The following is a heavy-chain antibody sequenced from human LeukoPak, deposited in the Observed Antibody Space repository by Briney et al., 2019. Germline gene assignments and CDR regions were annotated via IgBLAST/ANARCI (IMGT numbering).Heavy chain of an antibody. J-gene: IGHJ5*02. Sequence: PGGSLRLSCAASGFTFSDYYMSWIRQAPGKGLEGVSYISSSGDTIYYADSVKGRFTVSRDNAKNSLYLQMDSLRAEDTAVYYCAKGYPSAAPYNWFDPWGQGTLVTVSS. CDR3: AKGYPSAAPYNWFDP. CDR1: GFTFSDYY. CDR2: ISSSGDTI. D-gene: IGHD6-6*01. V-gene: IGHV3-11*01.